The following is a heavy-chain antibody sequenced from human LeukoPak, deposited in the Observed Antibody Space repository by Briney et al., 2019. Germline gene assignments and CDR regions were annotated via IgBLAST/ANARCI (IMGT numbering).Heavy chain of an antibody. CDR3: ARDRYCSSTSCLNDAFDI. V-gene: IGHV4-59*01. D-gene: IGHD2-2*01. J-gene: IGHJ3*02. CDR2: IYYSGST. CDR1: GGSISSYY. Sequence: SETLSLTCTVSGGSISSYYWSWIRQPPGKGLEWIGYIYYSGSTNYNPSLKSRVTISVDTSKNQFSLKLSSVTAADTAVYYCARDRYCSSTSCLNDAFDIWGQGTMVTVSS.